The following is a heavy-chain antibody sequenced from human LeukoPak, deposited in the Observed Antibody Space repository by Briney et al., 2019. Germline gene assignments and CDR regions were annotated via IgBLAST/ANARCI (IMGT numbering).Heavy chain of an antibody. V-gene: IGHV3-49*04. J-gene: IGHJ4*02. CDR2: IRSNTYGGTT. CDR3: TGSTVVVPSAY. CDR1: GFSFGDYA. D-gene: IGHD2-2*01. Sequence: GGSQRLSCTPSGFSFGDYAMSWVRQAPGKGLEWVGFIRSNTYGGTTEYAASVKGRFTISRDDSKSIAYLQMNSLKTEDTAVYYCTGSTVVVPSAYWGQGTLVTVSS.